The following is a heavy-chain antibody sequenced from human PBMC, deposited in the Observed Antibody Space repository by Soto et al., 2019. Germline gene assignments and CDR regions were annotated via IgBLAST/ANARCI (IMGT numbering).Heavy chain of an antibody. Sequence: GGSLRLSCAASGFTFSNAWMNWVRQAPGKGLEWVGRIKSKTDGGTTDYAAPVKGRFTISRDDSKNTLYLQMNSLKTEDTAVYYCTTAFGVYYYYGMDVWGQGTTVTVSS. CDR2: IKSKTDGGTT. V-gene: IGHV3-15*07. D-gene: IGHD3-16*01. CDR3: TTAFGVYYYYGMDV. CDR1: GFTFSNAW. J-gene: IGHJ6*02.